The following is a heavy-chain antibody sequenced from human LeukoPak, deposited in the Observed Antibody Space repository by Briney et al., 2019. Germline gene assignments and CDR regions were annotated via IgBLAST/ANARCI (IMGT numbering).Heavy chain of an antibody. CDR3: ARQTFGPGTYLQY. Sequence: GGSLRLSCEASGFTFSQHGLNWVRQAPGKGLEWVSSISRSGKYIYYAESLKGRFTISRDNAKNIVTLQMDSLRVEDTATYYCARQTFGPGTYLQYWGQGTLVIVSS. D-gene: IGHD3-10*01. CDR2: ISRSGKYI. CDR1: GFTFSQHG. V-gene: IGHV3-21*01. J-gene: IGHJ1*01.